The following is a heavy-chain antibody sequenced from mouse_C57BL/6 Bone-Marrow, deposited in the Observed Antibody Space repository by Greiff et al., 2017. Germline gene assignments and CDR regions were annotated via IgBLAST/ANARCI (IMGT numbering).Heavy chain of an antibody. CDR2: ISDGGSYT. CDR1: GFTFSSYA. J-gene: IGHJ4*01. V-gene: IGHV5-4*01. CDR3: ARDAAYYSYYLRGYAMDY. Sequence: DVLLVESGGGLVKPGGSLKLSCAASGFTFSSYAMSWVRQTPEKRLEWVATISDGGSYTYYPDNVKGRFTISRDNAKNNLYLQMGHLKSEDTAMYNCARDAAYYSYYLRGYAMDYWGQGTSVTVSS. D-gene: IGHD2-12*01.